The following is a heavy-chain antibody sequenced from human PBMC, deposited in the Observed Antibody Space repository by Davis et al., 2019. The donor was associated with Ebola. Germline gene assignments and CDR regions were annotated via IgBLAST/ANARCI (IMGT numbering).Heavy chain of an antibody. CDR3: ARDGRGSSYDY. CDR1: GGTIGSSSYS. Sequence: PSETLSLTCAVSGGTIGSSSYSWTWIRQAPGKGLEWIGHVSDRGRSYYNPSLGSRVTMSLDMSKNQFSLTLFSVSAADTAIYFCARDGRGSSYDYWGQGRLVTVSS. D-gene: IGHD1-26*01. V-gene: IGHV4-30-2*01. J-gene: IGHJ4*02. CDR2: VSDRGRS.